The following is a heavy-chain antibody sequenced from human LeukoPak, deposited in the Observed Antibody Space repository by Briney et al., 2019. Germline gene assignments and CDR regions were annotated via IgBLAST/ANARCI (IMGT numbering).Heavy chain of an antibody. V-gene: IGHV1-46*01. J-gene: IGHJ4*02. D-gene: IGHD1-26*01. CDR3: ARVPIVGSTGDFDY. CDR2: INPSGGST. CDR1: GYTFTSYD. Sequence: ASVTVSCTASGYTFTSYDMHWVRQAPGQGLEWMGRINPSGGSTSQAQKFQGRVTMTRDTSTSTVYMELSSLRSEDTAVYYCARVPIVGSTGDFDYWGQGTLVTVSS.